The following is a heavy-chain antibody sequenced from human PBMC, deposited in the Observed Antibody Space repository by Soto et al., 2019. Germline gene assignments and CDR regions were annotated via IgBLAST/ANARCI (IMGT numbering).Heavy chain of an antibody. Sequence: GGSLRLSCGAPGVTFKDYGMHWVRQAPGKGLEWVAVISYDGKQTYYADSVKGRFTISKDKSKRTLFLQMNSLRVDDTAVYYCARDGWGSNWYFDLWGRGTLVTVAS. J-gene: IGHJ2*01. CDR2: ISYDGKQT. CDR3: ARDGWGSNWYFDL. D-gene: IGHD3-16*01. V-gene: IGHV3-30*03. CDR1: GVTFKDYG.